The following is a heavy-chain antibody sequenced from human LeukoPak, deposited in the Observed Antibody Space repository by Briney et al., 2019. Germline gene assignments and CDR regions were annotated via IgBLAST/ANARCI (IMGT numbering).Heavy chain of an antibody. CDR3: ARGDSGWYLGLGFDY. Sequence: SETLSLTCTVSGYSISNGFYWGWIRQPPGKGLEWIGSIYSSGSTYYNPSLKSRVTISVDTSKNQVSLKLRSVTAADTGVYYCARGDSGWYLGLGFDYWGQGTLVTVSS. CDR2: IYSSGST. CDR1: GYSISNGFY. J-gene: IGHJ4*02. V-gene: IGHV4-38-2*02. D-gene: IGHD6-19*01.